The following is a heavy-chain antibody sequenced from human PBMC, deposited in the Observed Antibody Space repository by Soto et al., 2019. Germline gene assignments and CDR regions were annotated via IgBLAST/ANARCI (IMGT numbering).Heavy chain of an antibody. D-gene: IGHD6-19*01. Sequence: PGESLTITSTGSGYSFTRYWIGWVRQMPGKGLEWMGIIYPGDSDTRYSPSFQGQVTISADKSISTAYLQWSSLKASDTAMYYCASALSAVAAHYWGQGTLVTVSS. V-gene: IGHV5-51*01. CDR3: ASALSAVAAHY. CDR1: GYSFTRYW. J-gene: IGHJ4*02. CDR2: IYPGDSDT.